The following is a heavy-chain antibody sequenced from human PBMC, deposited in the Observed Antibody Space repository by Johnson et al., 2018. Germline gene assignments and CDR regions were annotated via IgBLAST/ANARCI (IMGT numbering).Heavy chain of an antibody. Sequence: VQLVQSGGVVVQPGGSLRLSCAASGFTFDDYTMHWVRPAPGKGLEWVSYISYDSSTIYYADSVKGRFTISRDNAKNSLYLQMNSLRDEDTAVYYCARAETYFQHWGQGTLVTGSS. CDR2: ISYDSSTI. V-gene: IGHV3-48*02. CDR3: ARAETYFQH. CDR1: GFTFDDYT. J-gene: IGHJ1*01.